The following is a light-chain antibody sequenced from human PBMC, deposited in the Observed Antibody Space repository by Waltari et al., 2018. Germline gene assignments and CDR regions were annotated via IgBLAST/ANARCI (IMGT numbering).Light chain of an antibody. CDR1: QSVSNNY. J-gene: IGKJ4*01. Sequence: EIVLTQSPGTLSLSQGERATLPCRASQSVSNNYLAWYQQKPGQAPMLLIYGASSRATGIPDRFSGSGSGTDFTLTISRLEPEDFAVYYCQQYGTSPLTFGGGTKVEIK. CDR2: GAS. CDR3: QQYGTSPLT. V-gene: IGKV3-20*01.